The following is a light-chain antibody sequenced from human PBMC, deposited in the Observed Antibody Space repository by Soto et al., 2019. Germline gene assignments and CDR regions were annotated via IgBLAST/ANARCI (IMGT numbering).Light chain of an antibody. Sequence: QSVLTQSPSASASLGASVKLTCTLNSGQRNYAIAWHQQQPGKGPRFLMKVNNDGSHTKGDGIPDRFSGSSSGTEHYLSISSLQSEDEDDYYCQTWGTGIHVVFGGGTKLTVL. CDR2: VNNDGSH. CDR3: QTWGTGIHVV. V-gene: IGLV4-69*01. CDR1: SGQRNYA. J-gene: IGLJ2*01.